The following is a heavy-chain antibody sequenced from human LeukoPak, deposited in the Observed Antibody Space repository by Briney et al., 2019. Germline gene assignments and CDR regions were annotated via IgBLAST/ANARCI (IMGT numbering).Heavy chain of an antibody. J-gene: IGHJ4*02. CDR1: GGSVSIGTYY. CDR3: AREAAYYNSGSRPIDS. Sequence: SETLSLTCSVSGGSVSIGTYYWSWIRQPPGKGLEWIGYIWNSGSNKYNPSLKSRVTISVDTSKNQFSLKLSSVTAADTAVYYCAREAAYYNSGSRPIDSWGQGTLVTVSS. D-gene: IGHD3-10*01. V-gene: IGHV4-61*01. CDR2: IWNSGSN.